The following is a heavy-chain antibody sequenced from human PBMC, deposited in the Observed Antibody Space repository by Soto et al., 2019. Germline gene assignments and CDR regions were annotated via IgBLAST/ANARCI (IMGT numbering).Heavy chain of an antibody. V-gene: IGHV5-10-1*01. J-gene: IGHJ6*02. CDR2: IDPSDSYT. CDR1: GYSFTRYW. D-gene: IGHD2-2*01. Sequence: GESLTISCTCYGYSFTRYWISWVRQMPGKGLEWMGRIDPSDSYTNYSPSFQGHVTISADKSISTAYLQWSSLKASDTAMYYCARLLYCSSTSCFTTSYYYYGMDVWGQGTTVTVSS. CDR3: ARLLYCSSTSCFTTSYYYYGMDV.